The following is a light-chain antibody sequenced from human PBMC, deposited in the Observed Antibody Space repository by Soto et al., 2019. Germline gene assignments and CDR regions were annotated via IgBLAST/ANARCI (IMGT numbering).Light chain of an antibody. J-gene: IGKJ5*01. V-gene: IGKV3-11*01. CDR1: QSVKTF. CDR2: DAS. CDR3: QQRSNWIT. Sequence: IVLTHALATRSSCPAQRHTHSGRASQSVKTFLVWYQQRPGQAPRLLIYDASHRATGIPARFSGSGFGTDFTLTISSLEPEDAAVYYCQQRSNWITFGQGTRLEIK.